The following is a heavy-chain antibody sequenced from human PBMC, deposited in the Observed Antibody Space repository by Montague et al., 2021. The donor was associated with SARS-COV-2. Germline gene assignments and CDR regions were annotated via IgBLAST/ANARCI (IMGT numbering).Heavy chain of an antibody. Sequence: SETLSLTCTVPGGSFIGYYWGWIRQPPGKGLEWIGEINHNGNTQYNPSLKSRLTMSLDTSRTHISLQVTFVTAAGTAVYFCARRLYSFGSGTYRDWGQGTLVTVSS. J-gene: IGHJ4*02. CDR3: ARRLYSFGSGTYRD. CDR2: INHNGNT. D-gene: IGHD3-10*01. CDR1: GGSFIGYY. V-gene: IGHV4-34*01.